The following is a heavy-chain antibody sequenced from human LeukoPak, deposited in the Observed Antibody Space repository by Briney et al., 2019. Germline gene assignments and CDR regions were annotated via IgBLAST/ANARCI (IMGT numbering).Heavy chain of an antibody. V-gene: IGHV4-59*12. J-gene: IGHJ4*02. CDR2: IYYSGST. CDR1: GGSISSYY. CDR3: MRGGIGYDSDY. D-gene: IGHD5-12*01. Sequence: SETLSLTCTVSGGSISSYYWSWIRQPPGKGLEWIGYIYYSGSTNYNPSLKSRVTISADRSKNQFSLTLSSVTAADTAVYYCMRGGIGYDSDYWGQGTLVTVSS.